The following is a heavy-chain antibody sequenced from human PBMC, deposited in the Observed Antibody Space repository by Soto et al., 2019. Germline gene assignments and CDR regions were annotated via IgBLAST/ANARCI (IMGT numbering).Heavy chain of an antibody. Sequence: ASVKVSCKASGGTFSSYTISWVRQAPGQGLEWMGRIIPILGIANYAQKFQGRVTITADKSTSTAYMELSSLRSEDTAVYYCARDANPYYYDSSATARPKGDAFDIWGQGTMVTVSS. J-gene: IGHJ3*02. CDR2: IIPILGIA. CDR1: GGTFSSYT. V-gene: IGHV1-69*04. CDR3: ARDANPYYYDSSATARPKGDAFDI. D-gene: IGHD3-22*01.